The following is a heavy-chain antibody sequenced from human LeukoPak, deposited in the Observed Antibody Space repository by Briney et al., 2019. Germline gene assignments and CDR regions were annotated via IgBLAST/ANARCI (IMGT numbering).Heavy chain of an antibody. D-gene: IGHD6-19*01. Sequence: GGSLRPSCAASGFTFSSHGMHWVRQAPGKGLEWVAFIRYDGSNKNYADSVKGRFTISRDNSKNTLYLQMNSLKPDDTAMYYCAKSIPAIAVAVSTRQWGQGTLVTVSS. CDR3: AKSIPAIAVAVSTRQ. CDR1: GFTFSSHG. CDR2: IRYDGSNK. J-gene: IGHJ4*02. V-gene: IGHV3-30*02.